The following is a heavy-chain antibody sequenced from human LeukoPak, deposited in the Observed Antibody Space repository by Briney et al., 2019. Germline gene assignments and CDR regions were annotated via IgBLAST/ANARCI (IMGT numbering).Heavy chain of an antibody. Sequence: ASVKVSCKASGYSLSGYYMQWVRQAPGQGLEWMGWITPDSGGTDYAEKFQGRVTMTRDTSISTVYLELTRLIFDDTAVYFCARGFRTGDMTIFAYWGQGTLVTVSS. CDR1: GYSLSGYY. CDR3: ARGFRTGDMTIFAY. J-gene: IGHJ4*02. V-gene: IGHV1-2*02. CDR2: ITPDSGGT. D-gene: IGHD3-3*01.